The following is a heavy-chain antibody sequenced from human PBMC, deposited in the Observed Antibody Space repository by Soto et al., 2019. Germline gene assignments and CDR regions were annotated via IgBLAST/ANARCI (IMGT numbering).Heavy chain of an antibody. CDR2: ISAYNGNT. Sequence: QVQLVQSGAEVKKPGDSVKVSCKASGYTFTSSGISWVRQAPGQGLEWMGWISAYNGNTNYAQKLKGRVTMTTDTSTSTAYMELRSLRSDDTDVSYVATNYGDYGGDAFDIWGQGTMVTVSS. CDR3: ATNYGDYGGDAFDI. V-gene: IGHV1-18*01. D-gene: IGHD4-17*01. J-gene: IGHJ3*02. CDR1: GYTFTSSG.